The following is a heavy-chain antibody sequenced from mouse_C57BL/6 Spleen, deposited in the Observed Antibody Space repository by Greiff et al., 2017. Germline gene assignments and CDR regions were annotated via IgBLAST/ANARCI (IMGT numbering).Heavy chain of an antibody. Sequence: VQLQQPGAELVKPGASVKLSCKASGYTFTSYWMHWVKQRPGQGLEWIGMIHPNSGSTNNNEKFKSKATLTVDKSSSTAYMQLSSLTSEDSAVYYCARSPFSNYEAWFAYWGQGTLVTVSA. CDR3: ARSPFSNYEAWFAY. V-gene: IGHV1-64*01. J-gene: IGHJ3*01. D-gene: IGHD2-5*01. CDR1: GYTFTSYW. CDR2: IHPNSGST.